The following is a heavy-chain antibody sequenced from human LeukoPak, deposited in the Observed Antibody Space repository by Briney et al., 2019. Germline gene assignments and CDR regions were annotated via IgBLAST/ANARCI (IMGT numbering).Heavy chain of an antibody. CDR2: IYYSGST. D-gene: IGHD3-10*01. CDR3: ARLHYGSGSYSDY. CDR1: GGSISSSTYY. J-gene: IGHJ4*02. V-gene: IGHV4-39*01. Sequence: SETLSLTCTVSGGSISSSTYYWGWIRQPPGKGLEWIGSIYYSGSTYYNPSLKSRVTIPVDTSKNQFSLKLSSVTAADTAVYYCARLHYGSGSYSDYWGQGTLVTVSS.